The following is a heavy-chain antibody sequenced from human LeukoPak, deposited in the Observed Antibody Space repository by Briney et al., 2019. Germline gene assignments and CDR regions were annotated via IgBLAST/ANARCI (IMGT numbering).Heavy chain of an antibody. CDR2: ISGSGGST. J-gene: IGHJ4*02. CDR1: GFTFSSYA. CDR3: AKQLGYCSGGSCYSGDYFDY. Sequence: PGGSLRLSCAASGFTFSSYAMSWVRQAPGKGLEWVSAISGSGGSTYYADSVKGRFTISRDNSKNTLYLQMNILRAEDTAVYYCAKQLGYCSGGSCYSGDYFDYWGQGTLVTVSS. V-gene: IGHV3-23*01. D-gene: IGHD2-15*01.